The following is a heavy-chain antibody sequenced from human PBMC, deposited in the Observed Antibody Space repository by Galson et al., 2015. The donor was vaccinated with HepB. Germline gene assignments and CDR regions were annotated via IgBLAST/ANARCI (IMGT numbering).Heavy chain of an antibody. D-gene: IGHD3-22*01. CDR2: ISSSSSTI. J-gene: IGHJ6*02. CDR3: ASPRKGSGYFTGFFYYYGMDV. V-gene: IGHV3-48*01. Sequence: SLRLSCAASGFTFSSYSMNWVRRAPGKGLEWVSYISSSSSTIYYADSVKGRFTISRDNAKNSLYLQMNSLRAEDTAVYHCASPRKGSGYFTGFFYYYGMDVWGQGTTVTVSS. CDR1: GFTFSSYS.